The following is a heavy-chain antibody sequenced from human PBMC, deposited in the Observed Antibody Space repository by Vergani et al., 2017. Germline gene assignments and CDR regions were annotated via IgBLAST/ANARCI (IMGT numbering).Heavy chain of an antibody. D-gene: IGHD3-10*01. Sequence: QVQLVESGGGVVQPGRSLRLSCAASGFTFSSYAMHWVRQAPGNGLEWVAVISYDGSNKYYADSVKGRFTISRDNSKNTLYLQMNSLRADDTAVYYCARVMGPTDAFDIWGQGTMVTVSS. J-gene: IGHJ3*02. CDR3: ARVMGPTDAFDI. V-gene: IGHV3-30*01. CDR2: ISYDGSNK. CDR1: GFTFSSYA.